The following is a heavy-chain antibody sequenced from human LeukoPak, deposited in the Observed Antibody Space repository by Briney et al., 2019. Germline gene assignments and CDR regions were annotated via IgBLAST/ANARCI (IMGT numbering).Heavy chain of an antibody. CDR2: ISSSSSSI. Sequence: GGSLRLSCAASGFTFSSYSMNWVRQAPGKGLECVSSISSSSSSIYYADSVKGRFTISRDDAKNSLYLQMNSLRAEDTAVYYCARTATDTGEFDYWGQGTLITVSS. J-gene: IGHJ4*02. V-gene: IGHV3-21*01. CDR3: ARTATDTGEFDY. D-gene: IGHD6-13*01. CDR1: GFTFSSYS.